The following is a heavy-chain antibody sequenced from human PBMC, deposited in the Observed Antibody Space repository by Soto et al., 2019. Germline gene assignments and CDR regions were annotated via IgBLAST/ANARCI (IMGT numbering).Heavy chain of an antibody. CDR1: GGSISSSNW. J-gene: IGHJ5*02. CDR3: ARDLLDFWSGYYTRNWFDP. D-gene: IGHD3-3*01. V-gene: IGHV4-4*02. CDR2: IYHSGST. Sequence: SETLSLTCAVSGGSISSSNWWSWVRQPPGKGLEWIGEIYHSGSTNYNPSLKSRVTISVDKSKNQFSLKLSSVTAADTAVYYCARDLLDFWSGYYTRNWFDPWGQGTLVTVS.